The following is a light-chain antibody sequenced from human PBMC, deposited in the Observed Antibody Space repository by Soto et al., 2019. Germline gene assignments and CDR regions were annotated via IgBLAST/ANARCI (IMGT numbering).Light chain of an antibody. CDR2: ANT. J-gene: IGLJ2*01. V-gene: IGLV1-40*01. Sequence: QSVLTQPPSVSGAPGQTVTISCTGTSSNIGAGFDVHWYQQLPGAAPKLLIYANTDRPSGVPARFSGSKSVTSASLAITGLQPEDEADYFCLSYDTSLRGVFGGGTKSPS. CDR3: LSYDTSLRGV. CDR1: SSNIGAGFD.